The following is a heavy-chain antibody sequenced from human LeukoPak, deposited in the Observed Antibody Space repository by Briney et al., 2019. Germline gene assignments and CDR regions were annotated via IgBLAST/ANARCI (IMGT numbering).Heavy chain of an antibody. V-gene: IGHV3-7*03. D-gene: IGHD4-11*01. CDR1: GFTFSSYW. CDR3: AKGGTYSYYAFSYYYMDV. Sequence: GGSLRLSCAASGFTFSSYWMSWVRQAPGKGLEWVANIKQDGSEKYYVDSVKGRFTISRDNAKNSLYLQMNSLRAEDTAVYYCAKGGTYSYYAFSYYYMDVWGKGTTVTVSS. J-gene: IGHJ6*03. CDR2: IKQDGSEK.